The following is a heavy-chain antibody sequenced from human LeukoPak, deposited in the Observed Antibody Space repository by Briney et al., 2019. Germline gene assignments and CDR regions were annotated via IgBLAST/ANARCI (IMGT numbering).Heavy chain of an antibody. CDR3: ARGLTSVGMNGVPTDY. Sequence: SVKVSCKASGGTFSSYAISWVRQAPGQWLEWTGGIIPIFGTANYAQKFQGRVTITTDESTSTAYMELSSLRSEDTAVYYCARGLTSVGMNGVPTDYWGQGTLVTVSS. CDR2: IIPIFGTA. V-gene: IGHV1-69*05. J-gene: IGHJ4*02. CDR1: GGTFSSYA. D-gene: IGHD3-3*01.